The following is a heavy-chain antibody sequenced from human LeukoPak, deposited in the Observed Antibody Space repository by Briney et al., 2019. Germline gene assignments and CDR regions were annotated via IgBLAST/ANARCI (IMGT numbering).Heavy chain of an antibody. Sequence: ASVKVSCKASGYTFTSYAMHWVRQAPGQRLEWMGWINAGNGNTKYSQKFQGRVTITRDTSASTAYMELSSLGSEDTAVYYCASHPTSGRWEQWLGLDYWGQGTLVTVSS. J-gene: IGHJ4*02. CDR2: INAGNGNT. CDR3: ASHPTSGRWEQWLGLDY. V-gene: IGHV1-3*01. CDR1: GYTFTSYA. D-gene: IGHD6-19*01.